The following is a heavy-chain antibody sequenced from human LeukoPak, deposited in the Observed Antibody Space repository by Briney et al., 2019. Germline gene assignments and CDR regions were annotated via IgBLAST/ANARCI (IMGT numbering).Heavy chain of an antibody. CDR2: IVVGSANT. CDR3: AADNEYTRYYYYGMDV. CDR1: GFTSTSSA. Sequence: GTSVKVSCKASGFTSTSSAVHWVRQARGQRLEWIGWIVVGSANTNYAQKFQERATITRAMSTSTAYMELSNLRSEDTAVYYCAADNEYTRYYYYGMDVWGQGTTVTVSS. D-gene: IGHD2-2*02. V-gene: IGHV1-58*01. J-gene: IGHJ6*02.